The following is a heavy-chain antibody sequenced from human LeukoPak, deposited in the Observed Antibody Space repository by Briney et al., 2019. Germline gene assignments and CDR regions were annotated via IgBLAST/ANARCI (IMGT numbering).Heavy chain of an antibody. CDR3: ARDRSSGTFDSFAF. CDR1: GYTFSNYY. Sequence: ASVKVSCKASGYTFSNYYMHWVRQAPGHGLEWMGIINPSGGSTSYAQKFQGRVTMTRDMSTRTVYMELSSLRSEDTAVYYCARDRSSGTFDSFAFWGPGTMVTVSS. V-gene: IGHV1-46*01. D-gene: IGHD1-26*01. J-gene: IGHJ3*01. CDR2: INPSGGST.